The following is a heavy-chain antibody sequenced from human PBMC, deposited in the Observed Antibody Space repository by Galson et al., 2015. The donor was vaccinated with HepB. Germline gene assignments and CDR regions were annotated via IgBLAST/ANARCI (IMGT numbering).Heavy chain of an antibody. D-gene: IGHD1-1*01. Sequence: CAISGDSVSSNSAAWNWVRQSPSRGLEWLGRTYYRSKWYNDYAVSVKSRITINPDTSKNQFSLQLNSVTPEDTAVYYCASSARTGTRPFWFDPWGQGTLVTVSS. CDR3: ASSARTGTRPFWFDP. CDR1: GDSVSSNSAA. V-gene: IGHV6-1*01. J-gene: IGHJ5*02. CDR2: TYYRSKWYN.